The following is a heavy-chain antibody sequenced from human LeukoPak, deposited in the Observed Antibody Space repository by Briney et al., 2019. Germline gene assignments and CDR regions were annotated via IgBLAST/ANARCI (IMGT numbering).Heavy chain of an antibody. CDR2: IYSGGNT. D-gene: IGHD4-17*01. V-gene: IGHV3-53*01. J-gene: IGHJ4*02. CDR1: GFTVSSNS. CDR3: ARRAGEYSHPYDY. Sequence: GGSLRLSCAASGFTVSSNSMSWVRQAPGKGLEWASFIYSGGNTHYSDSVKGRFTISRDNSKNTLYLQMNSLRAEDTAVYYCARRAGEYSHPYDYWGQGTLVTVSS.